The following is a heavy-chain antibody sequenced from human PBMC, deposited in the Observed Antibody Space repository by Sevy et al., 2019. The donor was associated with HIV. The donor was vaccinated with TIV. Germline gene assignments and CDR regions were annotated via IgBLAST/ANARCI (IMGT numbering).Heavy chain of an antibody. D-gene: IGHD7-27*01. CDR1: GDTFSTYG. CDR3: SREGGVATTGDHDAFDI. J-gene: IGHJ3*02. CDR2: IIPIFGTP. Sequence: ASVKVSCKASGDTFSTYGLSWVRQAPGQGLEWMGGIIPIFGTPNYAQKFQGRVTITADESASTAYMELSSLRSEDTALYYWSREGGVATTGDHDAFDIWGHGTLVTVSS. V-gene: IGHV1-69*13.